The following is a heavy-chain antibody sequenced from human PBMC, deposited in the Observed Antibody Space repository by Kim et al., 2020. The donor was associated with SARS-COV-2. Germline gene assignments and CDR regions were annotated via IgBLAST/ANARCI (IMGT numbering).Heavy chain of an antibody. J-gene: IGHJ6*02. CDR2: INPNSGGT. Sequence: ASVKVSCKASGYTFTGYYMHWVRQAPGQGLEWMGWINPNSGGTNYAQKFQGWVTMTRDTSISTAYMELSRLRSDDTAVYYCARASTYYYEHQGYYGMDVWGQGTTVTVSS. CDR3: ARASTYYYEHQGYYGMDV. CDR1: GYTFTGYY. D-gene: IGHD3-22*01. V-gene: IGHV1-2*04.